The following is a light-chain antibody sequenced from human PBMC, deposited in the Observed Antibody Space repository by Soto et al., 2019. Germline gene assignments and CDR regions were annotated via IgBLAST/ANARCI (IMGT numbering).Light chain of an antibody. J-gene: IGKJ5*01. V-gene: IGKV1-39*01. CDR1: QSISSY. Sequence: DIQMTQSPSSLSASVGDRVTITCRASQSISSYLNWYQQKPGKAPKILIYAASSLQSGVPSRFSGSGSGTDFTLTISSLQPDDFATYYCQQSYSTPPVTFGQGKRLEIK. CDR2: AAS. CDR3: QQSYSTPPVT.